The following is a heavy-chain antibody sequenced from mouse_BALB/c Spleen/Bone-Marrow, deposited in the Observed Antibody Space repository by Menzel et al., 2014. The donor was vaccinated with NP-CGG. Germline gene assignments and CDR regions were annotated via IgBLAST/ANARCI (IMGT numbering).Heavy chain of an antibody. D-gene: IGHD4-1*01. CDR3: APNWDRGFAY. CDR2: INPDSSTI. J-gene: IGHJ3*01. Sequence: EVQGVESGGGLVQPGGSLKLSCAASGFDFSRYWMSWVRQAPGKGLEWIGEINPDSSTINYTPSLKDKFIISRDKAKNTLYLQMSKVRSEDTALYYCAPNWDRGFAYWGQGTLVTVSA. V-gene: IGHV4-1*02. CDR1: GFDFSRYW.